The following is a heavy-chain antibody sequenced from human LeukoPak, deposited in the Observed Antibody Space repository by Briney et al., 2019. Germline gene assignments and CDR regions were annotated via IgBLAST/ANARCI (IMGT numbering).Heavy chain of an antibody. V-gene: IGHV3-23*01. CDR1: GFTFSGSA. CDR2: ISGSGGST. J-gene: IGHJ6*04. D-gene: IGHD3-10*02. Sequence: GGSLRLSCAASGFTFSGSAMHWVRRAPGKGLEWVSAISGSGGSTYYADSVKGRFTISRDNAKNSLYLQMNSLRAEDTAVYYCAELGITMIGGVWGKGTTVTISS. CDR3: AELGITMIGGV.